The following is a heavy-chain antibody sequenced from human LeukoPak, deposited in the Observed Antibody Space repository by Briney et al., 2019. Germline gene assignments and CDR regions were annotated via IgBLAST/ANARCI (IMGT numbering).Heavy chain of an antibody. D-gene: IGHD2-21*02. CDR1: GFTFSSYG. CDR3: AKQYGDHYWYFDL. CDR2: ISYDGSNK. V-gene: IGHV3-30*18. Sequence: PGGSLRLSCAASGFTFSSYGMHWVRQAPGKGLEWVAVISYDGSNKYYADSVKGRFTISRDNSKDTLYLQMNSLRAEDTAVCYCAKQYGDHYWYFDLWGRGTLVTVSS. J-gene: IGHJ2*01.